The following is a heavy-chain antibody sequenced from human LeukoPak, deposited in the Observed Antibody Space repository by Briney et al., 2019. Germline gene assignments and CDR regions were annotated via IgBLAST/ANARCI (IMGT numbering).Heavy chain of an antibody. J-gene: IGHJ5*02. CDR2: INHSGST. Sequence: SETLSLTCAVYGGSFSGYYWSWIRQPPGKGLEWIGEINHSGSTNYNPSLKSRVTISEDTSKKQISLKLSPVTAADTAVYYCARGPSTRYCSGGSCYHANWFDPWGQGTLVTVSS. CDR1: GGSFSGYY. D-gene: IGHD2-15*01. V-gene: IGHV4-34*01. CDR3: ARGPSTRYCSGGSCYHANWFDP.